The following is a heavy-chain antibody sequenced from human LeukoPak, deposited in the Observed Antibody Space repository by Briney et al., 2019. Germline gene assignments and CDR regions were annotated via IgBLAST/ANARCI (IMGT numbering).Heavy chain of an antibody. CDR3: ARAAPRSSSIETYYFDY. Sequence: ASVKVSCKASGYTFTSYDINWVRRATGQGLEWMGWRNPNSGNTAYAQKFQGRVTMTRNPSISTAYMELSSLRSEDTAVYYCARAAPRSSSIETYYFDYWGQGTLVTVSS. V-gene: IGHV1-8*01. J-gene: IGHJ4*02. CDR2: RNPNSGNT. D-gene: IGHD6-13*01. CDR1: GYTFTSYD.